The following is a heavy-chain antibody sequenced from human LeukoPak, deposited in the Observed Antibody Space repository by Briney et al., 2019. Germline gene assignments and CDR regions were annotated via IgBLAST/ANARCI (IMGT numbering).Heavy chain of an antibody. Sequence: ASVKVSCKASGYTFTSYGISWGRQAPGQGLEWMVWISAYNGNTNYAQKLQGRVTMTTDTSTSTASMELRSLRSDDPAVYYCARAQGPGITLSHYYYMDVWGKGTTVTVSS. CDR1: GYTFTSYG. CDR2: ISAYNGNT. D-gene: IGHD3-3*01. V-gene: IGHV1-18*01. CDR3: ARAQGPGITLSHYYYMDV. J-gene: IGHJ6*03.